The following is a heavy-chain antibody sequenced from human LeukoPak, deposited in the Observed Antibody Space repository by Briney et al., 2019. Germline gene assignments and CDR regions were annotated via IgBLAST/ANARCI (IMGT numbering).Heavy chain of an antibody. CDR3: ARHRKSARNYLYYYMDV. Sequence: SETLSLTCTVSGDSIHSVYYFWGWIRQPPGKGLEWTGSVYFDGDTSYSPSLKSRVIISVDTSKNQFSLNLTSVTAADTALYYCARHRKSARNYLYYYMDVWGKGTTVTVSS. J-gene: IGHJ6*03. V-gene: IGHV4-39*01. CDR2: VYFDGDT. CDR1: GDSIHSVYYF. D-gene: IGHD6-6*01.